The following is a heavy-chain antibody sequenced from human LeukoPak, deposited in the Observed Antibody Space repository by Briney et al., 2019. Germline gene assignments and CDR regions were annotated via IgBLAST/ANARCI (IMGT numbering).Heavy chain of an antibody. CDR3: ARGTRWAATID. D-gene: IGHD5-12*01. CDR2: INPNSGGT. Sequence: GASVKVSCXASGYTFTGYYMHWVRQAPGQGLEWMGRINPNSGGTNYAQKFQGRVTMTRDTSISTAYMELSRLRSDDTAVHYCARGTRWAATIDWSQGTLVTVSP. CDR1: GYTFTGYY. J-gene: IGHJ4*02. V-gene: IGHV1-2*06.